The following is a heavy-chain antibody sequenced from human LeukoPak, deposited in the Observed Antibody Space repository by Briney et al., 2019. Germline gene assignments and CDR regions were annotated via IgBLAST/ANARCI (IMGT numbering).Heavy chain of an antibody. CDR1: GFTFSSYA. V-gene: IGHV3-23*01. D-gene: IGHD3-3*01. Sequence: SGGSLRLSCAASGFTFSSYAMSWVRQAPGKGLEWVAAISGSGGETYYADSVKGRFTISRDNSKNTLYLQMNSLRAEDTAVYSCARGLGGIFGVVIIASPFFDYWGQGTLVTVSS. J-gene: IGHJ4*02. CDR2: ISGSGGET. CDR3: ARGLGGIFGVVIIASPFFDY.